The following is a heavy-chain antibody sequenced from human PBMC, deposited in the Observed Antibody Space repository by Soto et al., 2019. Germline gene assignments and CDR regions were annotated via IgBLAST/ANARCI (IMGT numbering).Heavy chain of an antibody. J-gene: IGHJ4*02. CDR1: GFTFSSYG. V-gene: IGHV3-30*18. D-gene: IGHD3-22*01. CDR3: AKVKGAYYYDSSGYLRDGRADVGALDY. Sequence: RGSLRLSCAASGFTFSSYGMHWVRQAPGKGLEWVAVISYDGSNKYYADSVKGRFTISRDNSKNTLYLQMNSLRAEDTAVYYCAKVKGAYYYDSSGYLRDGRADVGALDYWGQGTLVTVSS. CDR2: ISYDGSNK.